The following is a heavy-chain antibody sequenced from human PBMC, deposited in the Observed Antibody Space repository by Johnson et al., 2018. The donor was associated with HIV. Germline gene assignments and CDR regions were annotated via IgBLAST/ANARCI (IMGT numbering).Heavy chain of an antibody. CDR1: GFTFDDYG. CDR2: INWNGGST. CDR3: ARERTPAAAGTHDAFDI. Sequence: MLFVESGGGVVRPGGSLRLSCAASGFTFDDYGMSWVRQAPGKGLEWVSGINWNGGSTGYADSVKGRFTISRDNAKNSLYVQMKSLRAEDTALYYCARERTPAAAGTHDAFDIWGQGTMVIVSS. J-gene: IGHJ3*02. V-gene: IGHV3-20*04. D-gene: IGHD6-13*01.